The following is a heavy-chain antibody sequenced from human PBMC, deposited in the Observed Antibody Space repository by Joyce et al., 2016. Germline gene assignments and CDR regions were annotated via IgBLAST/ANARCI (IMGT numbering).Heavy chain of an antibody. J-gene: IGHJ4*02. Sequence: QVQLVESGGGVVQPGRSLRLSCAASGFTFSNYGMHWDRQAPGKGLEWVAVIANDGNKKYYADSVKGRFTISRDNSKNTLYLQMNSLRAEDTAVYYCAKRYDYVDYWGQGTLVTVSS. D-gene: IGHD3-16*01. CDR1: GFTFSNYG. CDR2: IANDGNKK. CDR3: AKRYDYVDY. V-gene: IGHV3-30*18.